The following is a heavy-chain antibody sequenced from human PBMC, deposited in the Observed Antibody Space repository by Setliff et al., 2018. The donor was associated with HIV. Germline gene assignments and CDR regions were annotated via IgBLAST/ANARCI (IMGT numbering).Heavy chain of an antibody. Sequence: SVKVSCKASGGTFSSYAISWVRQAPGQGLEWMGGIIPILGIANYAQKFQGRVTITADKSTSTAHMELSSLRSEDTAVYYCASNEDFDWLGGDAFDIWGQGTMVTVSS. J-gene: IGHJ3*02. V-gene: IGHV1-69*10. CDR1: GGTFSSYA. D-gene: IGHD3-9*01. CDR3: ASNEDFDWLGGDAFDI. CDR2: IIPILGIA.